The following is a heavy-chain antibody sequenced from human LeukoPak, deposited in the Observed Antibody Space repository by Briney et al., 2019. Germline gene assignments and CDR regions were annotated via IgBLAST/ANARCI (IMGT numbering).Heavy chain of an antibody. V-gene: IGHV1-8*01. J-gene: IGHJ3*02. CDR1: GYTFTSYD. D-gene: IGHD3-10*01. CDR2: MNPNSGNT. CDR3: ARGFSWFWEKGDDAFDI. Sequence: ASVKVSCKASGYTFTSYDINWVRQATGQGLEWMGWMNPNSGNTGYARKFQGRVTMTRNTSISTAYMELSSLRSEDTAVYYCARGFSWFWEKGDDAFDIWGQGTMVTVSS.